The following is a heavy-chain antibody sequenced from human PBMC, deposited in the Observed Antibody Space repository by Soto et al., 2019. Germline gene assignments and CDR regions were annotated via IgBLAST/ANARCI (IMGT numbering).Heavy chain of an antibody. V-gene: IGHV3-72*01. J-gene: IGHJ4*02. CDR3: TTVTKVDYYFDY. CDR2: IRKKTNSYTT. D-gene: IGHD4-17*01. CDR1: GLTFTDRY. Sequence: WGSLRISCASSGLTFTDRYMYWVRQAPGKGLEWVGGIRKKTNSYTTEYAASVKGRFIISRDDSTNSLYLQMSSLKTEDTAVYYCTTVTKVDYYFDYWGQGTLVTVSS.